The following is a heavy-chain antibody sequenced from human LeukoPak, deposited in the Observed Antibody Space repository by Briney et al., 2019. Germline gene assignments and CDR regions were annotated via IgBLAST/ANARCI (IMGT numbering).Heavy chain of an antibody. CDR2: INLSGGST. V-gene: IGHV1-46*01. CDR1: GYSFTRYY. Sequence: GASVKVSCKASGYSFTRYYMHWVRQAPGQGLEWMGIINLSGGSTSNAQKFQGRVTMTGDMSTSTVYMELSSLRSEDTAVYYCARALAAAAGRRAGMMGDWGQGTLVTVSS. J-gene: IGHJ4*02. CDR3: ARALAAAAGRRAGMMGD. D-gene: IGHD6-13*01.